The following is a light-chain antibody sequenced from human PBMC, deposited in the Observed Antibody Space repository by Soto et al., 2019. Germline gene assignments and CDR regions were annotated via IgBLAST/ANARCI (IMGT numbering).Light chain of an antibody. CDR2: AAS. CDR1: QGISNY. Sequence: DIEMTQSPSSLPASVGDRVTITCRASQGISNYLAWYQQKPGKVPKLLIYAASTLKSGVPSRFSGSGSGTDFTLTISSLQPEDVATYYCQKYNSAPLTFGGGTKVDIK. CDR3: QKYNSAPLT. J-gene: IGKJ4*01. V-gene: IGKV1-27*01.